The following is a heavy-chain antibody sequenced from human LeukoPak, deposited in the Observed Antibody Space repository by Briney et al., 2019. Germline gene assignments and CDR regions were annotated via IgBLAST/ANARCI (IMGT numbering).Heavy chain of an antibody. CDR2: TRNEANIYTT. CDR1: GFIFSDHY. V-gene: IGHV3-72*01. J-gene: IGHJ3*02. D-gene: IGHD1-26*01. CDR3: ASPVGATTVRAFDI. Sequence: GGSLRLSCAASGFIFSDHYVDWVRQAPGKGLEWVGRTRNEANIYTTKYAASVKGRFTILRDDSKNSLYLQMNSLKTEDTAVYYCASPVGATTVRAFDIWGQGTMVTVSS.